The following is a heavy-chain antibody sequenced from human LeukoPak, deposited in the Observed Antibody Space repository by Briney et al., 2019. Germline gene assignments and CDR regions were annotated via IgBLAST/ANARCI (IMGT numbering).Heavy chain of an antibody. V-gene: IGHV3-74*01. CDR3: ARGDAYALNY. Sequence: GGSLRLSCAASGFTFSSYWMHWVRQAPGKGLVWVSRINSDGSTTAYADSVKGRFTISRDNAKNTLYLQMSSLRAEDTAVYYCARGDAYALNYWGQGTLVTVSS. CDR2: INSDGSTT. CDR1: GFTFSSYW. D-gene: IGHD2-2*01. J-gene: IGHJ4*02.